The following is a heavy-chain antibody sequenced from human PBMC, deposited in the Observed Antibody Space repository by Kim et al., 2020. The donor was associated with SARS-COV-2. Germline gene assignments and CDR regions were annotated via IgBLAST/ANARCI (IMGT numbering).Heavy chain of an antibody. V-gene: IGHV3-23*01. CDR1: GFTFSSYA. D-gene: IGHD4-17*01. CDR2: ISGSGGST. Sequence: GGSLRLSCAASGFTFSSYAMSWFRQAPGKGLEWVSAISGSGGSTYYADSVKGRFTISRVNSKNTLYLQMNSLRAEDTAVYYCAKVGKPMTTVTTFYFDYWGQGTLVTVSS. CDR3: AKVGKPMTTVTTFYFDY. J-gene: IGHJ4*02.